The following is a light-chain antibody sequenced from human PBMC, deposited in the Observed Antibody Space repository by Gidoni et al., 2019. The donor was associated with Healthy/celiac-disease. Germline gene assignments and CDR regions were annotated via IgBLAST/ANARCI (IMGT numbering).Light chain of an antibody. V-gene: IGLV1-44*01. CDR3: AACDDSLNGPVV. Sequence: QSVLTQPPSASGTPGQRVTISCSGSSSNFVSNTVNWYQQLPGTAPKLLIYSNNQRPSGVPDRFSGSKSGTSASLAISGLQSEDEADYYCAACDDSLNGPVVFGGGTKLTVL. CDR1: SSNFVSNT. CDR2: SNN. J-gene: IGLJ2*01.